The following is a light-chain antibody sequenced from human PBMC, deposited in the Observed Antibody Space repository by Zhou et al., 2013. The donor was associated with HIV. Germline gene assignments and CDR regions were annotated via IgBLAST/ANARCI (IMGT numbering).Light chain of an antibody. J-gene: IGKJ3*01. CDR1: QSLSSSY. CDR3: QQYGSSPFT. CDR2: GAS. Sequence: EIVLTQSPGTLSLSPGERATLSCRASQSLSSSYLAWYQQKPGQAPRLLIYGASSRATGIPDRFSGSGSGTDFTLTISRLEPEDFAVYDCQQYGSSPFTFGPGTKVDIK. V-gene: IGKV3-20*01.